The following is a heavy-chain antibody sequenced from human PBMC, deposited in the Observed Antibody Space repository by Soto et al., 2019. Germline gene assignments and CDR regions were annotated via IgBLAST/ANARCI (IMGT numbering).Heavy chain of an antibody. CDR1: GFTIGAYG. D-gene: IGHD3-10*01. V-gene: IGHV3-64*01. Sequence: EVQLVESGGGLVQPGGSLRLSCAASGFTIGAYGFHWVRQAPGKALEYISAISSYGCNRYYANSGKGRCTISRDNSKHTLYLHMGRLTAEEMGVYYCARGVVSGNDYKGVYSFYYMEVCGKGTTVSVPS. J-gene: IGHJ6*03. CDR2: ISSYGCNR. CDR3: ARGVVSGNDYKGVYSFYYMEV.